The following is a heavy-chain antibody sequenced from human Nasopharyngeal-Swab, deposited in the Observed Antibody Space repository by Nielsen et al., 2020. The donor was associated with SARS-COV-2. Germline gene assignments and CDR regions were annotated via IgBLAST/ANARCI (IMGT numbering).Heavy chain of an antibody. Sequence: LSLTCAASGFTFSSYWMSWVRQAPGKGLEWVANIKQDGSEKYYVDSVKGRFTISRDNAKNSLYLQMNSLRAEDTAVYYCARESSDFWSGYYENDAFDIWGQGTMVTVSS. D-gene: IGHD3-3*01. CDR2: IKQDGSEK. CDR3: ARESSDFWSGYYENDAFDI. V-gene: IGHV3-7*03. J-gene: IGHJ3*02. CDR1: GFTFSSYW.